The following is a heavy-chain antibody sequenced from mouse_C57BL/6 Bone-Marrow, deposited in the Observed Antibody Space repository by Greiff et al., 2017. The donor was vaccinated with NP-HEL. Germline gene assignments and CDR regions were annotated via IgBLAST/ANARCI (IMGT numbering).Heavy chain of an antibody. V-gene: IGHV5-16*01. Sequence: EVQVVESEGGLVQPGSSMKLSCTASGFTFSDYYMAWVRQVPEKGLEWVANINYDGSSTYYLDSLKSRFIISRDNAKNILYLQMSSLKSEDTATYYCARGDGYYVGFAYWGQGTLVTVSA. D-gene: IGHD2-3*01. CDR3: ARGDGYYVGFAY. CDR1: GFTFSDYY. CDR2: INYDGSST. J-gene: IGHJ3*01.